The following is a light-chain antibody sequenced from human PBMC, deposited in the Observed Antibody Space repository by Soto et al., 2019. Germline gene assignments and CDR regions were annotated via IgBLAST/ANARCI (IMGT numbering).Light chain of an antibody. CDR2: VAS. V-gene: IGKV1-39*01. Sequence: DIQMTQSPSTLSASVGDRVTITCRASQSISSWLAWYQQKPGKAPKLLINVASTLRSGVPSRFSGSGSGTDFNLTINSLQPEDFAAYFCQQSFTTPLTFGGGTKVDIK. CDR1: QSISSW. J-gene: IGKJ4*01. CDR3: QQSFTTPLT.